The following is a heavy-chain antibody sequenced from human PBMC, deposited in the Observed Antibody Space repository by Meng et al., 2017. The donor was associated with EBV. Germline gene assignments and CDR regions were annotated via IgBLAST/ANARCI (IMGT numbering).Heavy chain of an antibody. Sequence: QLQLRESGPGQVKPSXTLXRTCTXPGXSISSFYYWGWIRQPPGRGLEWIGSVHYTGSTYYSPSLKSRVTVSVDTSKNQFSLRLTSVTAADTAVYYCARPFPSWQSPRLDPFGAWGQGTLVTVSS. CDR3: ARPFPSWQSPRLDPFGA. J-gene: IGHJ5*02. CDR1: GXSISSFYY. D-gene: IGHD6-19*01. CDR2: VHYTGST. V-gene: IGHV4-39*01.